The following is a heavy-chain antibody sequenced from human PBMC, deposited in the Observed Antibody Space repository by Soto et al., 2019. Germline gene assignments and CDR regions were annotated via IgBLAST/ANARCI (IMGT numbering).Heavy chain of an antibody. Sequence: QFTLKESGPVLVKPTETLTLTCTVSGLSLSNAIMGVVWIRQSPGKALECLAHIFSNDEKSYSTTLKNRLTISKDSSNSHVALTMTNMDSVDTATYYCARINFGIPSAILRWFAGCGQGTLVTVSS. J-gene: IGHJ5*02. CDR2: IFSNDEK. CDR1: GLSLSNAIMG. D-gene: IGHD2-2*01. CDR3: ARINFGIPSAILRWFAG. V-gene: IGHV2-26*01.